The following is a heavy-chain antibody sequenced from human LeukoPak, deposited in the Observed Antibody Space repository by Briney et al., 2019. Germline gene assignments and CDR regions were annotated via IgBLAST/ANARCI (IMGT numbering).Heavy chain of an antibody. CDR1: GYSISSCYH. V-gene: IGHV4-38-2*02. Sequence: SETLSLTCTVSGYSISSCYHWGWIRQPPGEGLEWIGSFYHRGSTYYTPSLKSRVTISVDTSKNQCSLKLSSVTAADTVVYYCARTTLRSFDWSPDAFDIWGQGTMVTVSS. D-gene: IGHD3-9*01. CDR2: FYHRGST. J-gene: IGHJ3*02. CDR3: ARTTLRSFDWSPDAFDI.